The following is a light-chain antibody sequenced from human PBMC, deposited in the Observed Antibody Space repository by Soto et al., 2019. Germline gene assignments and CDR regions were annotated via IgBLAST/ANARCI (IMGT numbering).Light chain of an antibody. V-gene: IGKV1-39*01. Sequence: DIQMTQSPSSLSASIGDRVTITCRPSQSISTFLNWYQQKPGTAPKLLMHATSILQSWGPSRFSGSPSETEFTLTRISLHPEDFATYYCQQSYSAPWTFGQGTKVEI. CDR2: ATS. CDR3: QQSYSAPWT. CDR1: QSISTF. J-gene: IGKJ1*01.